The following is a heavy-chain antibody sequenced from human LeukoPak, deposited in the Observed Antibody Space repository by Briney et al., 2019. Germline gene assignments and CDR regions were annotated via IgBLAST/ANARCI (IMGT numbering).Heavy chain of an antibody. CDR1: GYSFTSFW. Sequence: TGESLKISCQGSGYSFTSFWISWVRQMPGKGLEWMGRIDPSDSYTNYSPSFQGHVTISADKSIRTAYLQWSSLKASDTAIYYCARGSSHEVVSDYWGQGTLVTVSS. V-gene: IGHV5-10-1*01. CDR3: ARGSSHEVVSDY. CDR2: IDPSDSYT. J-gene: IGHJ4*02. D-gene: IGHD6-13*01.